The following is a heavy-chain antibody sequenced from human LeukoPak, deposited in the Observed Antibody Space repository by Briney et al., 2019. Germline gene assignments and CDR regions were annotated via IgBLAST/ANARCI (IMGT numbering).Heavy chain of an antibody. CDR3: ARDKGYQHCFDY. Sequence: GGSLRLSCAASGFTFSSYSMNWVRQAPGKGLEWVSSISGSGGYIYYADSVRGRFTISRDNSKNSLYLQMNSLRAEDTAVYYCARDKGYQHCFDYWGQGILVTVSS. CDR2: ISGSGGYI. D-gene: IGHD3-16*02. V-gene: IGHV3-21*01. CDR1: GFTFSSYS. J-gene: IGHJ4*02.